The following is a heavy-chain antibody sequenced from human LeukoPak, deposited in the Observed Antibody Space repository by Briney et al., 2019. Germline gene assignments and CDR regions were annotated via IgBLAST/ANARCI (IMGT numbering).Heavy chain of an antibody. J-gene: IGHJ6*02. D-gene: IGHD3-10*01. CDR2: INPSGGST. CDR3: ARDPATYYYGSGSYSIYGMDV. V-gene: IGHV1-46*01. CDR1: GYTFTSYY. Sequence: GASVKVSCKASGYTFTSYYMHWVRQAPGQGLEWMGIINPSGGSTSYAQKFQGRVTMTRDTSTSTVYMELSSLRSEDTAVYYCARDPATYYYGSGSYSIYGMDVWGQGTTVTVSS.